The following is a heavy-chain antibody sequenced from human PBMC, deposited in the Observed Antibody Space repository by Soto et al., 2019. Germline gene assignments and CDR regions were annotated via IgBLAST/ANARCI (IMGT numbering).Heavy chain of an antibody. D-gene: IGHD5-12*01. Sequence: GESLKISCAASGFTFSSYAMHWVRQAPGKGLEWVAVISYDGSNKYYADSVKGRFTISRDNSKNTLYLQMNSLRAEDTAVYYCARQGVEMATIQDYWGQGTLVTVSS. CDR2: ISYDGSNK. V-gene: IGHV3-30-3*01. CDR1: GFTFSSYA. CDR3: ARQGVEMATIQDY. J-gene: IGHJ4*02.